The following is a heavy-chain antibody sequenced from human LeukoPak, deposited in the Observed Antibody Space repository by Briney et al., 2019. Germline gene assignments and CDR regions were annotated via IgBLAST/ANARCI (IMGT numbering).Heavy chain of an antibody. V-gene: IGHV4-34*01. CDR3: ARAVTMVRGVSWFDP. J-gene: IGHJ5*02. CDR2: INHSGST. Sequence: SETLSLTCAVYGGSFSGYYWSWIRQPPGKGLEWIGEINHSGSTNYNPSLKSRVTISVDTSKNQFSLKLSSVTAADTAVYYCARAVTMVRGVSWFDPWGQGTLVTVSS. CDR1: GGSFSGYY. D-gene: IGHD3-10*01.